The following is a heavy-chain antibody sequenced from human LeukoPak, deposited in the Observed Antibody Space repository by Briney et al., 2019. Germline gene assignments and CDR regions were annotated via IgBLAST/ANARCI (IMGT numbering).Heavy chain of an antibody. CDR2: IYYTGST. Sequence: SETLSLTCTVSGGSISSYYWSWIRQPPGRGLEWIGYIYYTGSTNYNPSLKSRVTISVDTSKNQFSLKLSSVTAADTAVYYCARDDPPSKSIQHWGQGTLVTVSS. V-gene: IGHV4-59*12. CDR3: ARDDPPSKSIQH. CDR1: GGSISSYY. D-gene: IGHD6-6*01. J-gene: IGHJ1*01.